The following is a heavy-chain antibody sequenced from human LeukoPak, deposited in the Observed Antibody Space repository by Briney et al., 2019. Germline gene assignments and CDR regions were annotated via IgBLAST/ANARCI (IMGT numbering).Heavy chain of an antibody. CDR3: ARDRKPYCSGGSCYPFDY. D-gene: IGHD2-15*01. CDR1: GYTFTSYD. CDR2: MNPNSGNT. V-gene: IGHV1-8*01. Sequence: GASVKVSCKASGYTFTSYDINWVRQATGQGLEWMGWMNPNSGNTGYAQKFQGRVTMTRNTSISTAYMELSSLRSEDTAVYCCARDRKPYCSGGSCYPFDYWGQGTLVTVSS. J-gene: IGHJ4*02.